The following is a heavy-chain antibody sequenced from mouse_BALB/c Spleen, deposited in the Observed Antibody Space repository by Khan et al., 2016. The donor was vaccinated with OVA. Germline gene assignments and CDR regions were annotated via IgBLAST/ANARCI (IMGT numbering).Heavy chain of an antibody. D-gene: IGHD1-2*01. CDR1: GFTFSDYY. CDR2: IRKKASGYTT. J-gene: IGHJ3*01. V-gene: IGHV7-3*02. Sequence: EVELVESGGGLVEPGGSLRLSCATAGFTFSDYYMSWVRQPPGKALEWLGFIRKKASGYTTEYSASVKGRFTISRDNSQSILYLQMNSLRAEDSATYYCAGVDYGYGFAYWGQGTLVTVSA. CDR3: AGVDYGYGFAY.